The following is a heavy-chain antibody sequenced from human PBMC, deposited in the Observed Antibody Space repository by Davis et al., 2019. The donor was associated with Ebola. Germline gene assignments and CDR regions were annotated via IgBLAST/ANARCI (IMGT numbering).Heavy chain of an antibody. D-gene: IGHD4-17*01. CDR1: GFIFSNYA. CDR2: ISYDGSNK. Sequence: PGGSLRLSCAASGFIFSNYAMHWVRQAPGKGLEWVAVISYDGSNKYYEDSVKGRFTISRDNSKNTLYLQMNSLRAEDTAIYYCARGAYGDYIVKAFDIWGQGTKVTVSS. CDR3: ARGAYGDYIVKAFDI. J-gene: IGHJ3*02. V-gene: IGHV3-30*04.